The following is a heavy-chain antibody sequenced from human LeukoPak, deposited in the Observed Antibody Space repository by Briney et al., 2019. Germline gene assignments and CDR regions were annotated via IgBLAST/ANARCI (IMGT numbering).Heavy chain of an antibody. CDR3: ARGSGYSYGSFDH. CDR1: RFTFSSYW. V-gene: IGHV3-74*01. CDR2: INGDGSAT. Sequence: PGGSLRLSCAASRFTFSSYWMHWVRQAPGKGLVWVSHINGDGSATIYADSVKGRFSISRDNAKNTLYLQMNSLRAEDTAVYYCARGSGYSYGSFDHWGQGTLVTVSS. J-gene: IGHJ4*02. D-gene: IGHD5-18*01.